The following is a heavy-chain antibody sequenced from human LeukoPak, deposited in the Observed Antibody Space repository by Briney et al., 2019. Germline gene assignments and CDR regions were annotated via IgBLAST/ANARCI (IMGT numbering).Heavy chain of an antibody. D-gene: IGHD1-26*01. CDR2: FDPEDGET. CDR1: GYTLTELS. V-gene: IGHV1-24*01. J-gene: IGHJ3*02. Sequence: ASVKVSCKVSGYTLTELSMHWVRQAPGKGLEWMGGFDPEDGETIYAQKFQGRVTMTEDTSTDTAYMELSSLGSEDTAVYYCATALGSYDAFDIWGQGTMVTVSS. CDR3: ATALGSYDAFDI.